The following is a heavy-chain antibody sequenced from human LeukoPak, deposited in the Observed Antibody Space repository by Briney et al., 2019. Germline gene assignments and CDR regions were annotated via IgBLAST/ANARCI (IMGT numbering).Heavy chain of an antibody. J-gene: IGHJ4*02. CDR3: AHIGTGVVDY. D-gene: IGHD4-23*01. Sequence: TPSETLSLTCTGSGGSIGTYYWSWIRQPAGKGLEWIGRIYASGSTNYNPSLKSRVSMSADTSKNQFSLNLTSVTAADTAVYYCAHIGTGVVDYWGQGTLVTVSS. CDR2: IYASGST. V-gene: IGHV4-4*07. CDR1: GGSIGTYY.